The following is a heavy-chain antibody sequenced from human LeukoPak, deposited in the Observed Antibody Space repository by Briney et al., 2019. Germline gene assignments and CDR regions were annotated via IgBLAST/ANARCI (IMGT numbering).Heavy chain of an antibody. V-gene: IGHV4-59*12. D-gene: IGHD5-24*01. CDR2: IYYSGST. CDR3: ARRGKRWLQFGIDY. Sequence: SSETLSLTCTVSGGSISSYYWSWIRQPPGKGLEWIGYIYYSGSTNYNPSLKSRVTISVDTSKNQFSLKLSSVTAADTAVYYCARRGKRWLQFGIDYWGQGTLVTVSS. J-gene: IGHJ4*02. CDR1: GGSISSYY.